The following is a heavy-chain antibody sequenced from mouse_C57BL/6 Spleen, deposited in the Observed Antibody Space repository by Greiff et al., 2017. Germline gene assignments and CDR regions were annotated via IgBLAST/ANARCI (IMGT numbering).Heavy chain of an antibody. V-gene: IGHV1-64*01. CDR3: AREDSSGRFDY. D-gene: IGHD3-2*02. J-gene: IGHJ3*01. CDR2: IHPNSGST. CDR1: GYTFTSYW. Sequence: VQLQQPGAELVKPGASVKLSCKASGYTFTSYWMHWVKQRPGQGLEWIGMIHPNSGSTNYNEKFKSKATLTVDKSSSTAYMQLSSLTSEDSAVYYCAREDSSGRFDYWGQGTLVTVSA.